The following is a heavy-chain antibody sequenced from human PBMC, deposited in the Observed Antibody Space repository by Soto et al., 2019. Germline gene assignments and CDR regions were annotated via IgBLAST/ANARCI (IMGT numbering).Heavy chain of an antibody. Sequence: GGSLRLSCAASGFTFSSYSMNWVRQAPGKGLEWVSAISSSSSYIYYADSVKGRFTISRDNAKNSLYLQMISLRAEGTAVYYCARGPPATTSYWGQGTLVTGSS. J-gene: IGHJ4*02. CDR3: ARGPPATTSY. CDR1: GFTFSSYS. CDR2: ISSSSSYI. V-gene: IGHV3-21*01.